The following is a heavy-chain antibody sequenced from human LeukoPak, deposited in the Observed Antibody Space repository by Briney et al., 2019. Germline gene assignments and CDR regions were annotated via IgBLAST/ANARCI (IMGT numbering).Heavy chain of an antibody. CDR2: IVVGSGNT. CDR3: AADLDYYDISAFDP. D-gene: IGHD3-22*01. V-gene: IGHV1-58*02. Sequence: SVKVSCKASGFTFTSSAMQWVRQARGQRLEWIGWIVVGSGNTNYAQKFQERVTITRDMSTGTAYVELSSLRSEDTAVYYCAADLDYYDISAFDPWGQGTLVTVSS. CDR1: GFTFTSSA. J-gene: IGHJ5*02.